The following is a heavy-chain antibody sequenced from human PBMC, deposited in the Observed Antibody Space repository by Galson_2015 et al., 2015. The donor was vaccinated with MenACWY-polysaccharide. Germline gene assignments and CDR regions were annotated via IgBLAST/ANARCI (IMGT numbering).Heavy chain of an antibody. D-gene: IGHD3-10*01. V-gene: IGHV3-13*01. Sequence: SLRLSCAASGFTFSNSDMHWVRQAAGKGLEWVALIGRRGDTHYSDSVKDRFTISRENAKNSLYLQMNSLIAGDPAVYYCARHQSGLGMDVWGQGTTVTVSS. CDR2: IGRRGDT. CDR3: ARHQSGLGMDV. J-gene: IGHJ6*02. CDR1: GFTFSNSD.